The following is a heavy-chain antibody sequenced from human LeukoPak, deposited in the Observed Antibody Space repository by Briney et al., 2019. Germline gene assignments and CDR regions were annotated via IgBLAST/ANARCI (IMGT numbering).Heavy chain of an antibody. J-gene: IGHJ4*02. Sequence: ASVKVSCMPSGYSFNSYGISWVRLAPGHALEWMGWISAYNGNTNYAQKLQARVTMTTDTSTSTAYMELRRLRCDDTAVYYCAREKRGYCSGGSCYADYWGQGTLVTVSS. CDR1: GYSFNSYG. V-gene: IGHV1-18*01. D-gene: IGHD2-15*01. CDR3: AREKRGYCSGGSCYADY. CDR2: ISAYNGNT.